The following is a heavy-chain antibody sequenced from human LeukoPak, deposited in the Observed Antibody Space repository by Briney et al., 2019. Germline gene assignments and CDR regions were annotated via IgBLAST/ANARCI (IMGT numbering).Heavy chain of an antibody. D-gene: IGHD3-9*01. CDR1: GFTFSSYA. Sequence: GGSLRLSCAASGFTFSSYAMSWVRQAPGKGLEWVSAISGSGGSTYYADSVKGRFTISRDNSKNTLYLQMNSLRAEDTAVYYCAKDMYYDILTGYCNFDYWGQGTLVTVSS. CDR3: AKDMYYDILTGYCNFDY. CDR2: ISGSGGST. J-gene: IGHJ4*02. V-gene: IGHV3-23*01.